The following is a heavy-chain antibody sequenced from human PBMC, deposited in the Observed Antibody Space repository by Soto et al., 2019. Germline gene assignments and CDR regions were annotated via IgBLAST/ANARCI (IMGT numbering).Heavy chain of an antibody. CDR3: ARGLDGYNSPYSLDY. J-gene: IGHJ4*02. Sequence: GASVKVSCKASGGTFSSYAISWVRQAPGQGLEWMGGIIPIFGTATYAQKFQGRVTITADESTSTAYMELSSLRSEDTAVYYCARGLDGYNSPYSLDYWGQGTLVTVSS. D-gene: IGHD5-12*01. CDR2: IIPIFGTA. CDR1: GGTFSSYA. V-gene: IGHV1-69*13.